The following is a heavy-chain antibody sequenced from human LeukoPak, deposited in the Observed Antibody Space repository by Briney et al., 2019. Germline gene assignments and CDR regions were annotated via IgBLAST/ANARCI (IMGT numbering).Heavy chain of an antibody. CDR2: VYYTGST. CDR3: AGHRYGDVYHFDL. D-gene: IGHD3-16*01. CDR1: GDSIGSYY. V-gene: IGHV4-59*08. Sequence: RPSETLSLTCTVSGDSIGSYYWSWLRQPPGEGLEWIGYVYYTGSTNYNPSLKRRVTISVDTSKNHFSLNLRSVTAADTAIYYCAGHRYGDVYHFDLWGQGTLVIVSS. J-gene: IGHJ4*02.